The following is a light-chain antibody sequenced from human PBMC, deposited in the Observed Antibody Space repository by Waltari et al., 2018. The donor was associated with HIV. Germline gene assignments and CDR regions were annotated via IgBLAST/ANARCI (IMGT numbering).Light chain of an antibody. CDR1: SSHIGANF. V-gene: IGLV1-47*01. CDR2: RND. CDR3: ATWDDRLSAWL. J-gene: IGLJ2*01. Sequence: QSQLTQPPSLSGAPGQRVAISCSGTSSHIGANFVYWYQQFPGMAPRLLIYRNDQRPSGIPDRVSSSKSGTSASLAISGLRAEDEADYYCATWDDRLSAWLFGGGTKLTVL.